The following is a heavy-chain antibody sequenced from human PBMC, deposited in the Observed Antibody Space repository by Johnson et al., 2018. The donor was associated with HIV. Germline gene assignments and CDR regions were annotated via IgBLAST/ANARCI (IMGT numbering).Heavy chain of an antibody. CDR2: IRYDGSNK. D-gene: IGHD3-10*01. CDR1: GFTFSNYG. J-gene: IGHJ3*02. CDR3: AKVGSYYPSTGGNAFDI. V-gene: IGHV3-30*02. Sequence: QVQLVESGGGVVQPGGSLRLSCAASGFTFSNYGMHWVRQAPGKGLEWVAFIRYDGSNKYYADSVKGRFTISRDNSKNTLYLLMNSLRAEDTAVYDCAKVGSYYPSTGGNAFDIWSQGTMVTVSS.